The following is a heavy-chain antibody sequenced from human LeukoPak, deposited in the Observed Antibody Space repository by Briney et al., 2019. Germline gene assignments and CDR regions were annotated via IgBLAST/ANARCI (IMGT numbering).Heavy chain of an antibody. Sequence: PSETLSLTCTVSGGSISGNYWSWIRQPPGKGLEWIGYIYYSGSTYYNPSLRSRVTISVDMSKNQLSLKLSSVTAADTAVYYCARGHCSSASCYWENWGQGTLVTVSS. D-gene: IGHD2-2*01. J-gene: IGHJ4*02. CDR1: GGSISGNY. V-gene: IGHV4-59*01. CDR3: ARGHCSSASCYWEN. CDR2: IYYSGST.